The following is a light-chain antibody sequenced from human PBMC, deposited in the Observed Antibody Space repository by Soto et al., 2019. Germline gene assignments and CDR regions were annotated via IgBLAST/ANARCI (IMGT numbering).Light chain of an antibody. CDR1: QSVDTY. CDR2: GTS. J-gene: IGKJ5*01. V-gene: IGKV3-20*01. Sequence: PGERATVSCRASQSVDTYLAWYQVKPGQAPRLLIYGTSSRATDTPARFSGSGSGTDFTLSISRVEPEDFAVYYCQQYATSPTTFGQGARLDNK. CDR3: QQYATSPTT.